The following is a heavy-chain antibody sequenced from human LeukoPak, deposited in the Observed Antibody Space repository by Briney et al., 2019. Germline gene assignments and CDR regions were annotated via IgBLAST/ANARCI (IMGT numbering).Heavy chain of an antibody. V-gene: IGHV3-21*01. D-gene: IGHD3-22*01. CDR2: ISSSSSYI. CDR3: ARERFAYYDSSSYQQLFDY. Sequence: KTGGSLRLSCAASGFTFSSYSMNWVRQAPGKGLEWVSSISSSSSYIYYADSVKGRFTISRDNAKNSLYLQMNSLRAEDTAVYYCARERFAYYDSSSYQQLFDYWGQGTLVTVSS. J-gene: IGHJ4*02. CDR1: GFTFSSYS.